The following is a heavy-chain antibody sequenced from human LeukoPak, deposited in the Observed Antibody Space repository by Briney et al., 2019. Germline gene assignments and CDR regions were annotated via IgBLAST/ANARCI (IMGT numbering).Heavy chain of an antibody. J-gene: IGHJ3*02. V-gene: IGHV3-7*01. CDR2: IKQDGSEK. Sequence: GGSLRLSCAASGFTFSSYWMSWVRQAPGKGLEWVANIKQDGSEKYYVDSVKGRFTISRDNAKNSLYLQMNSLRAEDTAVYYCARDGSKGSGNAFDIWGQGTMVTVSS. CDR3: ARDGSKGSGNAFDI. D-gene: IGHD6-19*01. CDR1: GFTFSSYW.